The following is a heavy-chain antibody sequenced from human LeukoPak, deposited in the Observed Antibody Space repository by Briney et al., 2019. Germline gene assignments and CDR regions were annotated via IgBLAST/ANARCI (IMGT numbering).Heavy chain of an antibody. D-gene: IGHD5-24*01. J-gene: IGHJ4*02. CDR1: GFMLSSNW. CDR3: AKEGRSLQTY. V-gene: IGHV3-7*03. CDR2: IKGDGTET. Sequence: GGSLRLSCAASGFMLSSNWMSWVRLAPGKGMEWVANIKGDGTETYYVDSVKGRFTISRDNAKNSLYLQMNSLRVEDTAVYYCAKEGRSLQTYWGQGTLVTVSS.